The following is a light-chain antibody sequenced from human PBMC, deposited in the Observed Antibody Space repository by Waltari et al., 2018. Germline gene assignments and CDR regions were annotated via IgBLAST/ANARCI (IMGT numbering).Light chain of an antibody. J-gene: IGKJ1*01. CDR1: QSISSY. V-gene: IGKV3-20*01. CDR2: EAS. CDR3: QNHERLPAT. Sequence: IVLTQSPGTLSLSPGDRATLSCRASQSISSYLVWYQQKPGQPPRLLIYEASRRATVIPSRFSGSGSGTDFSLTISRLEPEDFGVYYCQNHERLPATFGQGTRVEI.